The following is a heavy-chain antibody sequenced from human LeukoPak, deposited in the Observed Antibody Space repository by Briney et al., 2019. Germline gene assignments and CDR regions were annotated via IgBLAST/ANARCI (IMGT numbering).Heavy chain of an antibody. CDR1: GFTFNSYP. V-gene: IGHV3-23*01. CDR2: IGDNGHDA. J-gene: IGHJ4*02. CDR3: GRDWKVDY. Sequence: PGGSLRLSCAASGFTFNSYPMSRVRQAPGEGLQWVSAIGDNGHDAKYAPSVKGRFTISRDNSKNTPYLQMDSLRVEDTAIYYCGRDWKVDYWGQGTLVTVSS. D-gene: IGHD1-1*01.